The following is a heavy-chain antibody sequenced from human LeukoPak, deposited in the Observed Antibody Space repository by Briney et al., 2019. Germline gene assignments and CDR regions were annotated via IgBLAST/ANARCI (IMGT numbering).Heavy chain of an antibody. CDR3: ARLGPIVGATTPPDY. J-gene: IGHJ4*02. CDR1: GYSFTSYW. V-gene: IGHV5-51*01. CDR2: IYPGDSDT. D-gene: IGHD1-26*01. Sequence: GESLKISCKGSGYSFTSYWIGWVRQMPGKGLEWMGIIYPGDSDTRYSPSFQGQVTISADKSISTAYLQWSSLKASDTAMYYCARLGPIVGATTPPDYWGQGTLVTVSS.